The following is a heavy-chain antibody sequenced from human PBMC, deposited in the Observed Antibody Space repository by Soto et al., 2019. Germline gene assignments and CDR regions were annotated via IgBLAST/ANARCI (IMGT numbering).Heavy chain of an antibody. D-gene: IGHD6-19*01. CDR3: ARDRSGIAVAGTQTSYYYYGMDV. V-gene: IGHV6-1*01. CDR2: TYYRSKWYN. J-gene: IGHJ6*02. Sequence: QTLSLTCAISGDSVSSNSAAWNWIRQSPSRGLEWLGRTYYRSKWYNDYAVSVKSRITINPDTSKNQFSLQLNSVTPEDTAVYYCARDRSGIAVAGTQTSYYYYGMDVWGQGTTVTVSS. CDR1: GDSVSSNSAA.